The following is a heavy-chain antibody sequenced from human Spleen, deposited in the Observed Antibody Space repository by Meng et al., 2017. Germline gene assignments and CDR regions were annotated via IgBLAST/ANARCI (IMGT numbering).Heavy chain of an antibody. V-gene: IGHV4-59*12. CDR3: ARGPTTMAHDFDY. CDR2: VYSGST. Sequence: PLAESGPGREKPSETLSLTCTVSGISISNFYWSWIRQSPGKGLEYIGYVYSGSTNYNPSLKSRVSISVDTSQNNLSLKLSSVTAADSAVYYCARGPTTMAHDFDYWGQGTLVTVSS. J-gene: IGHJ4*02. CDR1: GISISNFY. D-gene: IGHD4-11*01.